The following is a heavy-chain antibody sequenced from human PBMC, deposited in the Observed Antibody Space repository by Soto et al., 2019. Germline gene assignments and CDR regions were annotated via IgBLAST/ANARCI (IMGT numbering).Heavy chain of an antibody. CDR3: ARAWVVVTAPDY. D-gene: IGHD2-21*02. V-gene: IGHV1-3*05. CDR1: GYTFTSYA. Sequence: QVQLVQSGAEEKKPGASVKVSCKASGYTFTSYAMHWVRQAPGQRLEWMGWINAGNGNTKYSQKFQGRVTITRGTSASTAYMELSGLRSEDTAVYYCARAWVVVTAPDYWGQGTLVTVSS. J-gene: IGHJ4*02. CDR2: INAGNGNT.